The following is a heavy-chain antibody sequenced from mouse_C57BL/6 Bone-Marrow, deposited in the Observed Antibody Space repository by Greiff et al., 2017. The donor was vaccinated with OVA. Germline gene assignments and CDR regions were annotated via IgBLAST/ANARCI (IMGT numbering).Heavy chain of an antibody. CDR1: GYTFTSYW. J-gene: IGHJ4*01. CDR2: IDPSDSYT. CDR3: ARVGIYYTPMDY. Sequence: QVQLQQPGAELVKPGASVKLSCKASGYTFTSYWMQWVKQRPGQGLEWIGEIDPSDSYTNYNQKFKGKATLTVDTSSSTAYMQLSSLTSEDSAVYYCARVGIYYTPMDYWGQGTSVTVSS. D-gene: IGHD2-1*01. V-gene: IGHV1-50*01.